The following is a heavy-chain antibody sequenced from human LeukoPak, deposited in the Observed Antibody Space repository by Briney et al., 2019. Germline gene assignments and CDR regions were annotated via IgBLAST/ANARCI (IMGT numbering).Heavy chain of an antibody. CDR2: IYHSGST. V-gene: IGHV4-30-2*01. Sequence: SETLSLTCAVSGGSISSGGYSWSWIRQPPAKGLEWIGYIYHSGSTYFNPSLKSRVTISVDRSKNQFSLKLSSVTAADTAVYYCARGYYYDSSGYYFFDYWGQGTLVTVSS. CDR3: ARGYYYDSSGYYFFDY. D-gene: IGHD3-22*01. J-gene: IGHJ4*02. CDR1: GGSISSGGYS.